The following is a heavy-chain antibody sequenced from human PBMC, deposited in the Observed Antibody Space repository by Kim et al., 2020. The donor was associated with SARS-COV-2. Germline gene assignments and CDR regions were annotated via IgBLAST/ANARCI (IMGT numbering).Heavy chain of an antibody. J-gene: IGHJ4*01. CDR1: GFTFNNYA. Sequence: GGSLRLSCAASGFTFNNYAMSWVRQAPGKAMEWVSVVTGNGANTYYADSVKGRFTISRDNSKNTLSLQMNSLRVEDTALYYCAKAPLGYCSGARCYPFD. V-gene: IGHV3-23*01. CDR3: AKAPLGYCSGARCYPFD. D-gene: IGHD2-2*01. CDR2: VTGNGANT.